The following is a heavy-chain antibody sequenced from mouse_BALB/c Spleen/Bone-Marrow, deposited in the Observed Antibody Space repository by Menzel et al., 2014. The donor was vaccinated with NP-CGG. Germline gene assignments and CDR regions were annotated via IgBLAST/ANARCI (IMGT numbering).Heavy chain of an antibody. CDR1: GFTLSSYT. CDR3: ARGLRGYAMDY. D-gene: IGHD2-4*01. J-gene: IGHJ4*01. Sequence: EVQRVESGGGLVQPGGSLKLSCAASGFTLSSYTMSWVRQTPEKRLEWVAYISNGGGSTYYSDLVKGRFTISRDNAKNTLYLQMSSLKSEDTAIYYCARGLRGYAMDYWGQGTSVTVSS. V-gene: IGHV5-12-2*01. CDR2: ISNGGGST.